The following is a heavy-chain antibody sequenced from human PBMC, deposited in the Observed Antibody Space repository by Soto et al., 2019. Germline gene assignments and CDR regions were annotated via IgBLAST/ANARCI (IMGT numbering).Heavy chain of an antibody. Sequence: EVQLVESGGGLVKPGGSLRLSCAASGFTFSNYNMNWVRQAPGKGLEWVSFISSSSSYIYYADSVKGRFTISRDNAENSLDLQMPSLRAEDTDVYYCARDFSDSSGYYFGYCFDYWGQGTLVTVSS. V-gene: IGHV3-21*01. CDR1: GFTFSNYN. CDR3: ARDFSDSSGYYFGYCFDY. D-gene: IGHD3-22*01. CDR2: ISSSSSYI. J-gene: IGHJ4*02.